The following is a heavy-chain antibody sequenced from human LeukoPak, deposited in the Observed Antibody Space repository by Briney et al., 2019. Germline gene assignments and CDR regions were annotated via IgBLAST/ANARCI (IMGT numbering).Heavy chain of an antibody. CDR1: GGSISSYY. CDR3: ARSALMVRGVSKFDP. V-gene: IGHV4-59*01. D-gene: IGHD3-10*01. Sequence: PSETLSLTCTVSGGSISSYYWSWIRQPPGKGLEWIGYIYYNGSTNYNPSLKSRVTISVDTSKNQFSLKLSSVTAADTAVYYCARSALMVRGVSKFDPWGQGTLVTVSS. J-gene: IGHJ5*02. CDR2: IYYNGST.